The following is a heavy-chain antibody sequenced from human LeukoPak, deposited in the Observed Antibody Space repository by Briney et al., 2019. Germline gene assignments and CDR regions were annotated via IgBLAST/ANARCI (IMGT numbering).Heavy chain of an antibody. V-gene: IGHV4-61*02. D-gene: IGHD6-13*01. CDR1: GGSISSGSYY. J-gene: IGHJ4*02. CDR3: AREAAGTPMYYFDY. Sequence: SETLSLTCTVSGGSISSGSYYWSWIRQPAGKGLEWIGRIYTSGSTNYNPSLKSRVTISVDTSKNQFSLKLSSVTAADTAVYYCAREAAGTPMYYFDYWGQGTLVTVSS. CDR2: IYTSGST.